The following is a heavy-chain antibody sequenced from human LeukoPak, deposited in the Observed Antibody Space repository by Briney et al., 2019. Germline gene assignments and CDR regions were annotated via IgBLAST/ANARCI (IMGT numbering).Heavy chain of an antibody. CDR1: GYTFTSYG. CDR2: ISAYNGNT. CDR3: ARTPTGYYYDSSGYYYFDY. D-gene: IGHD3-22*01. Sequence: ASVKVSCKASGYTFTSYGISWVRQAPGQGLEWMGWISAYNGNTNYVQKLQGRVTMTTDTSTSTAYMELRSLRSDDTAVYYCARTPTGYYYDSSGYYYFDYWGQGTLVTVSS. J-gene: IGHJ4*02. V-gene: IGHV1-18*01.